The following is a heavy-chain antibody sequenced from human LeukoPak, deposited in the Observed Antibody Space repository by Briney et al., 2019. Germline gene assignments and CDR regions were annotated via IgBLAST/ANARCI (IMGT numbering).Heavy chain of an antibody. CDR2: INPSGGGT. Sequence: ASGKVSCKASGYSFTSYYMHWVRQAPGQGLGWMGIINPSGGGTSYAKKFQGRVTMTRDMSTSTVYIEQSSLRSEDTAVYYCARMGSQYQLLYSYYYYYMDVWGKATKVTVSS. V-gene: IGHV1-46*01. CDR3: ARMGSQYQLLYSYYYYYMDV. CDR1: GYSFTSYY. J-gene: IGHJ6*03. D-gene: IGHD2-2*02.